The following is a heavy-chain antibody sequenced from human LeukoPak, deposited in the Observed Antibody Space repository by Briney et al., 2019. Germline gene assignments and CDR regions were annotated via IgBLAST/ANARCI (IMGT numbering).Heavy chain of an antibody. D-gene: IGHD4-17*01. CDR2: IYYSGST. CDR1: GGSFSSSSYY. J-gene: IGHJ5*02. V-gene: IGHV4-39*07. Sequence: SETLSLTCTVSGGSFSSSSYYWGWIRQPPGKGLEWIGSIYYSGSTYYNPSLKSRVTISVDTSKNQFSLKLSSVTAADTAVYYCARGYGDYVSWSPFDPWGQGTLVTVSS. CDR3: ARGYGDYVSWSPFDP.